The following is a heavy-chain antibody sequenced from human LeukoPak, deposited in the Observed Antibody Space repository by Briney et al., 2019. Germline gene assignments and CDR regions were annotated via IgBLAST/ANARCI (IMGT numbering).Heavy chain of an antibody. CDR1: GFTFSSHS. CDR3: ARDPPGIAAAGTHYFDY. Sequence: GGSLRLSCAASGFTFSSHSMNWVRQAPGKGLEWVSYISSSSSTIYYADSVKGRFTISRDNAKNSLYLQMNSLRAEDTAVYYCARDPPGIAAAGTHYFDYWGQGTLVTVSS. D-gene: IGHD6-13*01. V-gene: IGHV3-48*01. CDR2: ISSSSSTI. J-gene: IGHJ4*02.